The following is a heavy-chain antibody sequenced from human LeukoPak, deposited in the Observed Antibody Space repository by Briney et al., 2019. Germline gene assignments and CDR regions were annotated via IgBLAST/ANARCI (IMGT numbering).Heavy chain of an antibody. Sequence: GASVKVSCKASGFTFTSSAVQWVRQARGQRLEWIGWIVVGSGNTNYAQKFQERVTITRDMSTSTAYMELSSLRSEDTAVYYCAAALPTAASLRFLEWLFGTDVWGQGTTVTVSS. V-gene: IGHV1-58*01. CDR2: IVVGSGNT. D-gene: IGHD3-3*01. CDR1: GFTFTSSA. CDR3: AAALPTAASLRFLEWLFGTDV. J-gene: IGHJ6*02.